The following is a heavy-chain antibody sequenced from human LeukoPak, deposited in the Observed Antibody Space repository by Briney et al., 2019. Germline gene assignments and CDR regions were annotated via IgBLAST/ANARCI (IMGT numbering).Heavy chain of an antibody. V-gene: IGHV1-18*01. CDR1: GYTFTSYA. CDR3: ARDQLRYYGSNNYYSDMDF. Sequence: ASVKVSCKASGYTFTSYAIAWVRQAPGQGLERMGWISAYNGGTNYAQKFRGRVTMTTDTSTNTGYMELRSLRSDDTAVYFCARDQLRYYGSNNYYSDMDFWGQGPTVTVSS. CDR2: ISAYNGGT. D-gene: IGHD3-10*01. J-gene: IGHJ6*01.